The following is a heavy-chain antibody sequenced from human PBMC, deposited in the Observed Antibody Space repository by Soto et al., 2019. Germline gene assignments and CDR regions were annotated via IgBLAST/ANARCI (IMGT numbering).Heavy chain of an antibody. CDR1: GFNVMSYW. V-gene: IGHV3-7*01. CDR2: IKDDGSEI. D-gene: IGHD3-16*01. CDR3: ARDIGFDYVN. Sequence: GSLRLSCAVSGFNVMSYWMSWVRQAPGKGLEWVASIKDDGSEIYYLQSVRGRFTISRDSAGNALHLAMNYLSAEDTGVYFCARDIGFDYVNWGQGTLVTVSS. J-gene: IGHJ4*02.